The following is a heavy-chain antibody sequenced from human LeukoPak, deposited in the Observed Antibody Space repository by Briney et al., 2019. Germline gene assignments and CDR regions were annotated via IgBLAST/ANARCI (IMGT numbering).Heavy chain of an antibody. J-gene: IGHJ3*02. CDR2: ISSSSSYI. CDR3: ARDGVPGDQLLYVNDAFDI. CDR1: GFTFSSYS. D-gene: IGHD2-2*02. V-gene: IGHV3-21*01. Sequence: GGSLRLSCAASGFTFSSYSMNWVRQAPGKGLEWVSSISSSSSYIYYADSVKGRFTISRDNAKNSLYLQMNSLRAEDTAVYYCARDGVPGDQLLYVNDAFDIWGQGTMVTVSS.